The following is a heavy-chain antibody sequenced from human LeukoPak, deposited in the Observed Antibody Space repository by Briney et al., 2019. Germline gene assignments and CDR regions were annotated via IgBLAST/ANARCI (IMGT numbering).Heavy chain of an antibody. J-gene: IGHJ6*02. CDR2: MNPNSGNI. CDR1: GYTFTSYD. V-gene: IGHV1-8*01. Sequence: GASVKVSCKASGYTFTSYDINWVRQATGQGLEWMGWMNPNSGNIGYAQKFQGRVTMTRNASISTAYMELSSLRSEDTAVYYCARVVVITTLSLYYYYYGMDVWGQGTTVTVSS. D-gene: IGHD3-22*01. CDR3: ARVVVITTLSLYYYYYGMDV.